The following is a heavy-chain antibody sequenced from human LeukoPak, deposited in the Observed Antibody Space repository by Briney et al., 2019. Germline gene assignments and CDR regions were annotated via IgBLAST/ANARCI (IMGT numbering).Heavy chain of an antibody. D-gene: IGHD4-17*01. J-gene: IGHJ6*02. CDR3: ARDLRLRTTVTSHYFGMDV. Sequence: GGSLRLSCAASGFIFSRFWMNWVRQAPGKGLEWVATIKEDGSEKYYVDSMRGRITISRDNAKNSLYLQMNSLRAEDTAMYYCARDLRLRTTVTSHYFGMDVWGQGTTVTVSS. V-gene: IGHV3-7*01. CDR2: IKEDGSEK. CDR1: GFIFSRFW.